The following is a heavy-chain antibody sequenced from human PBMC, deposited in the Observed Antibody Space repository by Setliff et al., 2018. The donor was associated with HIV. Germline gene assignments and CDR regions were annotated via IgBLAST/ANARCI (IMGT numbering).Heavy chain of an antibody. Sequence: PSETLSLTCTVSGASITTSSYYWGWIRQPPGKGLEWIGNIHFSGSTYYNPSLKSRVIISVDRPQNQFSLTLISVTAADTAVYYCARPTLGIGGGSTFDYWGQGILVTSPQ. CDR2: IHFSGST. V-gene: IGHV4-39*01. CDR3: ARPTLGIGGGSTFDY. CDR1: GASITTSSYY. J-gene: IGHJ4*02. D-gene: IGHD3-3*01.